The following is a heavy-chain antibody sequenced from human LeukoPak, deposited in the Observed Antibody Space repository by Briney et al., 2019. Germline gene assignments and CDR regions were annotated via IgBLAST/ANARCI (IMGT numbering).Heavy chain of an antibody. CDR2: MNPNSGNT. D-gene: IGHD1-26*01. CDR3: ARDRSGSFIHDC. Sequence: ASVKVSCKASGYTFTSYDINWVRQATGQGLEWMGWMNPNSGNTGYAQKFQGRVTITRNTSISTAYMGLSSLRSEDTAVYYCARDRSGSFIHDCWGQGTLATVSS. V-gene: IGHV1-8*01. J-gene: IGHJ4*02. CDR1: GYTFTSYD.